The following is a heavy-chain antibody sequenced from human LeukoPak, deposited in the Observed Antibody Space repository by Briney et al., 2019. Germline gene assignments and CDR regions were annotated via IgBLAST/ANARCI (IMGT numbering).Heavy chain of an antibody. CDR2: IHNSGST. J-gene: IGHJ6*02. CDR1: GASINNYY. D-gene: IGHD2-15*01. CDR3: ASHYCSGGSCYGRRGVNYYYGMDL. Sequence: SETLSLTCTVSGASINNYYWNWIRQPPGKGLEGIGYIHNSGSTNYNPSLTSRVTISIDTPKNQFSLKLSSVTAADAAVYYCASHYCSGGSCYGRRGVNYYYGMDLWGQGTTVTVSS. V-gene: IGHV4-59*01.